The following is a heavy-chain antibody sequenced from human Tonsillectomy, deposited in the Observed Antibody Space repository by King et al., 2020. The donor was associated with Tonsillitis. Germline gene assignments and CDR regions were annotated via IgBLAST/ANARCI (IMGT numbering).Heavy chain of an antibody. CDR3: VKDLLYAIAVVGDGGY. CDR1: GFTFSSYA. V-gene: IGHV3-64D*06. J-gene: IGHJ4*02. Sequence: DVQLVESGGGLVQPGGSLRLSCSASGFTFSSYAMHWVRQAPGKGLEYVSAISSIGGSTYYADSVKGRFTISRDNSKNRLYLQMGSLRTKDTAVYYCVKDLLYAIAVVGDGGYWGQGPLVTVSA. D-gene: IGHD6-19*01. CDR2: ISSIGGST.